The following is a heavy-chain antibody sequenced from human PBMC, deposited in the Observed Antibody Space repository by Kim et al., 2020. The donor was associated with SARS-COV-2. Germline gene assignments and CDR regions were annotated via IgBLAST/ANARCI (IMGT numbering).Heavy chain of an antibody. CDR3: ARGYSSGWYYFDY. J-gene: IGHJ4*02. D-gene: IGHD6-19*01. Sequence: AQKFQGRVTMTRNTSISTAYMELGSLRSEDTAVYYCARGYSSGWYYFDYWGQGTLVTVSS. V-gene: IGHV1-8*01.